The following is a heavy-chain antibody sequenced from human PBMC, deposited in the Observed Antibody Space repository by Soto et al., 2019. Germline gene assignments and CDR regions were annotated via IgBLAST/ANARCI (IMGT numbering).Heavy chain of an antibody. CDR3: ASPKIAFYNWFDP. CDR1: GGSISSSSYF. CDR2: IYYSGST. J-gene: IGHJ5*02. D-gene: IGHD3-3*02. V-gene: IGHV4-39*01. Sequence: SETLSLTCSVSGGSISSSSYFWGWIRQPPGKGLEWIGSIYYSGSTYYNPSLKSRVTVSVDTSKNQFSLKLSSVTAADTAVYYCASPKIAFYNWFDPWGQGTLVT.